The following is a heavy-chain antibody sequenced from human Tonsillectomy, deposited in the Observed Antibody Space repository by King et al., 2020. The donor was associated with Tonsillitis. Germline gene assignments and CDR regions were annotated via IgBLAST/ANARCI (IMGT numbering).Heavy chain of an antibody. CDR3: ARAGDYYDSSGYYGSYYFDY. CDR2: IYYSGST. Sequence: VQLQESGPGLVKPSETLSLTCTVSGGSISSYYWSWIRQPPGKGLEWIGYIYYSGSTNYNPSLKSRVTISVDTSKNQVSLKLSSVTAADTAVYYCARAGDYYDSSGYYGSYYFDYWGQGTLVTVSS. J-gene: IGHJ4*02. V-gene: IGHV4-59*01. D-gene: IGHD3-22*01. CDR1: GGSISSYY.